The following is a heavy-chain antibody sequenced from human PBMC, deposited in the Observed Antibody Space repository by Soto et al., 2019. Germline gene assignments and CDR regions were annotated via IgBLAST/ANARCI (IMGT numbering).Heavy chain of an antibody. V-gene: IGHV1-3*01. D-gene: IGHD2-2*01. CDR1: GYTFTSYA. CDR3: ARQSCSSTSCQVIGRVYYGMDV. J-gene: IGHJ6*02. CDR2: INAGNGNT. Sequence: ASVKVSCKASGYTFTSYAMHWVRQAPGQRLEWMGWINAGNGNTKYSQKFQGRVTITRDTSASTAYMELSSVTAADTAVYYCARQSCSSTSCQVIGRVYYGMDVWGQGTTVTVSS.